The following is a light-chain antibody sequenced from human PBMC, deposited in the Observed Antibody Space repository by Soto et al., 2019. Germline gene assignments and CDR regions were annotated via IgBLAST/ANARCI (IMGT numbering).Light chain of an antibody. CDR3: QQYHSTPWT. V-gene: IGKV4-1*01. CDR1: QSVLHSSHNKNY. Sequence: DIVMTQSPDSLAVSLGERATINCKSSQSVLHSSHNKNYLAWYQQKPGQPPRLLIYWASTRESGVPERLSGSGSGTDFTLTISRLQAEYVAVYYCQQYHSTPWTFGQGTKVEIK. CDR2: WAS. J-gene: IGKJ1*01.